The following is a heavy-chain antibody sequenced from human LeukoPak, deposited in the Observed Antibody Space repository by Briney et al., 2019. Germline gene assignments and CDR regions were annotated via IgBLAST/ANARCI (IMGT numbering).Heavy chain of an antibody. CDR2: INHSGST. J-gene: IGHJ4*02. CDR1: GGSFSGYY. V-gene: IGHV4-34*01. D-gene: IGHD6-6*01. Sequence: PSETLSLTCAVYGGSFSGYYWSWIRQPPGKGLEWIGEINHSGSTNYNPSLKSRVTISVDTSKNQFSLKLSSVTAADTAVYYCARIGRAARHWGQGTLVTVSS. CDR3: ARIGRAARH.